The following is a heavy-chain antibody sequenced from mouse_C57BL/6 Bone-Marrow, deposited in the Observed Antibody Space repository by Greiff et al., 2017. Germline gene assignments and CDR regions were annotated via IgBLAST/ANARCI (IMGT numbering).Heavy chain of an antibody. J-gene: IGHJ4*01. CDR1: GYTFTSYG. Sequence: QVQLKESGAELARPGASVKLSCKASGYTFTSYGISWVKQRTGQGLEWIGEIYPRRGNTYYNEKFKGKATLTADKSSSTAYMELSSLTSEDSAVYFGAWTVLLYYYAMDCWGQGTSVTVSS. D-gene: IGHD1-1*01. CDR3: AWTVLLYYYAMDC. V-gene: IGHV1-81*01. CDR2: IYPRRGNT.